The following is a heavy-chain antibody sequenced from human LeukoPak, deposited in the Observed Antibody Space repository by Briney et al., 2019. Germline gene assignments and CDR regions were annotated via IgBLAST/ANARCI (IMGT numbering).Heavy chain of an antibody. CDR1: GFTFSNFA. J-gene: IGHJ5*02. CDR2: ISATGGST. D-gene: IGHD3-22*01. CDR3: AKDAKGGYYASSAAFDP. V-gene: IGHV3-23*01. Sequence: PGGSLRLSCAASGFTFSNFAMNWVRQAPGKGLEWVSTISATGGSTYYADSVKGRFTISRDNSKNTLDLQMNSLRVEDTAVYYCAKDAKGGYYASSAAFDPWGQGTLASVSS.